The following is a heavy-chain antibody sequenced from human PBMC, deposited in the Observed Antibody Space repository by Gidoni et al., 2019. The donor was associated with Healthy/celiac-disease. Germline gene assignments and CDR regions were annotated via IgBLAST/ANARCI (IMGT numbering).Heavy chain of an antibody. Sequence: QVQLVQSGAEVKQPGASVKVSCKASGYTFTGYYMHWVRQAPGQGLEWMGWINPNSGGTNYAQKFQGRVTMTRDTSISTAYMELSRLRSDDTAVYYCARDLGLQLELELWFDPWGQGTLVTVSS. V-gene: IGHV1-2*02. D-gene: IGHD1-1*01. CDR3: ARDLGLQLELELWFDP. J-gene: IGHJ5*02. CDR2: INPNSGGT. CDR1: GYTFTGYY.